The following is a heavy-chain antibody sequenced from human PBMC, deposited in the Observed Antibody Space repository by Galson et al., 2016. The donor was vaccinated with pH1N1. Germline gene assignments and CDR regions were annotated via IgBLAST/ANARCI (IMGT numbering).Heavy chain of an antibody. CDR3: SKPRFTYRHGSFDF. Sequence: SLRLSCAASGFTFSAYGMHWVRQAPGKGLEWVAVVWFDGNYKYYADSVKGRFTISRDNYKNTLYLQMDSLSPDDTAMYYCSKPRFTYRHGSFDFWGQGTLVTISS. D-gene: IGHD5-18*01. V-gene: IGHV3-30*18. J-gene: IGHJ4*02. CDR1: GFTFSAYG. CDR2: VWFDGNYK.